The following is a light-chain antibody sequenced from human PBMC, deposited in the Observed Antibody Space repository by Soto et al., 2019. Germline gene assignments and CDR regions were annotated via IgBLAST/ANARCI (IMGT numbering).Light chain of an antibody. CDR3: ISYAGINKLYV. V-gene: IGLV2-8*01. Sequence: QSVLTQPPTASGTPGQSLIVSCTGTSSDIGAYDFVSWYQQHPGKVPKLLIYEVNKRPSGVPDRFSGSKSGNTASLTVSALQAEDEVDYFCISYAGINKLYVFGSGTKVTVL. J-gene: IGLJ1*01. CDR1: SSDIGAYDF. CDR2: EVN.